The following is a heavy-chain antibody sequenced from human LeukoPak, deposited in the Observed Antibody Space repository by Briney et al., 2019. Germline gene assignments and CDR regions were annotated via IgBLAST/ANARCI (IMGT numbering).Heavy chain of an antibody. CDR1: GYTFSSYS. CDR2: ISSSSSYI. Sequence: GGSLRLSCAASGYTFSSYSMNWVRQAPGKGLEWVSSISSSSSYIYYADSVKGRFTISRDNAKNSLYLQMNSLRAEDTAVYYCARLVVTAGNDYWGQGTLVTVSS. CDR3: ARLVVTAGNDY. D-gene: IGHD2-21*02. V-gene: IGHV3-21*01. J-gene: IGHJ4*02.